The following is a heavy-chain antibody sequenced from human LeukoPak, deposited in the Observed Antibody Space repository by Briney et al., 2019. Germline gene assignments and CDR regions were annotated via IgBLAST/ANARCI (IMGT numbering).Heavy chain of an antibody. Sequence: GGSLRHSCSASGFSFRSYAMHWVRQAPGKGLEWLAIISFDGSNKDFADSVKGRFTISRDNSKDTLYLQMDSLRPEDTAVYYCARGTGWHVDYWGQGTLVTVSS. CDR1: GFSFRSYA. V-gene: IGHV3-30*04. CDR3: ARGTGWHVDY. J-gene: IGHJ4*02. CDR2: ISFDGSNK. D-gene: IGHD3/OR15-3a*01.